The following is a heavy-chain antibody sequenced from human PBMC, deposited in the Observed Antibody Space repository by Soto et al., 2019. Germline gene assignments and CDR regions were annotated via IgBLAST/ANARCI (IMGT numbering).Heavy chain of an antibody. CDR2: IGGGGHDT. J-gene: IGHJ4*02. V-gene: IGHV3-23*01. CDR1: GFAFSAYA. D-gene: IGHD3-3*01. Sequence: QLLESGGSLVEPGGSLRLSCAASGFAFSAYAMSWVRQAPQKGLEWVSGIGGGGHDTRYGDSVTGRFSITRDNSRNTPYLEMNRLTAEDTAVYYCAKHPIFGVVTHYYAHWGRGVLVTVSS. CDR3: AKHPIFGVVTHYYAH.